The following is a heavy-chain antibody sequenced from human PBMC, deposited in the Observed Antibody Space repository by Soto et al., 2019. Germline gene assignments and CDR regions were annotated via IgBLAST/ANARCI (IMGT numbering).Heavy chain of an antibody. D-gene: IGHD2-21*01. J-gene: IGHJ4*02. CDR2: ISDRSDET. Sequence: GGSLRLSCAASGFTFSIYFMAWVRQAPGKGLEWVSSISDRSDETHYADSVKGRFTISRDNSESTLYLQLSSLRAEDTAVYYCATYSQQIPFDYWGQGTLVTVSS. V-gene: IGHV3-23*01. CDR1: GFTFSIYF. CDR3: ATYSQQIPFDY.